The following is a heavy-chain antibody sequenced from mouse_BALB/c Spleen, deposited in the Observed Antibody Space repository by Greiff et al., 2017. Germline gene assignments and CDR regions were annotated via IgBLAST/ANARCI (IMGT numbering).Heavy chain of an antibody. J-gene: IGHJ2*01. Sequence: DVMLVESGGGLVKPGGSLKLSCAASGFTFSDYYMYWVRQTPEKRLEWVATISDGGSYTYYPDSVKGRFTISRDNAKNNLYLQMSSLKSEDTAMYYCARGYFFDYWGQGTTLTVSS. V-gene: IGHV5-4*02. CDR1: GFTFSDYY. CDR2: ISDGGSYT. CDR3: ARGYFFDY.